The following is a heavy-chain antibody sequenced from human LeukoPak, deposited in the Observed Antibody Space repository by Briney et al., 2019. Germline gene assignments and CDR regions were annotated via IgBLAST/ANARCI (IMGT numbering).Heavy chain of an antibody. D-gene: IGHD2-15*01. Sequence: PGGSLRLSCAASGFTFINYAMSWVRLAPGKGLEWVSGISGSGGSTYYADSVKGRFTISRDNSKNTLYLQMNSLRAEDTAVYFCAKGSWSNGGSLDYWGQGTLVTVSS. CDR2: ISGSGGST. CDR1: GFTFINYA. J-gene: IGHJ4*02. V-gene: IGHV3-23*01. CDR3: AKGSWSNGGSLDY.